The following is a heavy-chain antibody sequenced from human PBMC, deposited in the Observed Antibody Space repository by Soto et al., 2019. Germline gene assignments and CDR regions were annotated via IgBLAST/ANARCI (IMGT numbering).Heavy chain of an antibody. V-gene: IGHV3-73*01. CDR3: TRRKYQLLTPYNWFDP. J-gene: IGHJ5*02. D-gene: IGHD2-2*01. CDR2: IRSKANSYAT. Sequence: XVCLRVSCAACWFSFSGSAMHWVRKASGKGLEWVGRIRSKANSYATAYAASVKGRFTISRDDSKNTVYLQMNSLKTEDTAVYYCTRRKYQLLTPYNWFDPWGQGTLVTVSS. CDR1: WFSFSGSA.